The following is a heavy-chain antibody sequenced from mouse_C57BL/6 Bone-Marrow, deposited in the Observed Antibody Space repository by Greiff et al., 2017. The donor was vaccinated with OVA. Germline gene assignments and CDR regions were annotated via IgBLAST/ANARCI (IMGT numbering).Heavy chain of an antibody. V-gene: IGHV1-55*01. D-gene: IGHD2-4*01. CDR3: ARVSGGLRRGFAY. CDR1: GYTFTSYW. J-gene: IGHJ3*01. CDR2: IYPGSGST. Sequence: VKLQESGAELVKPGASVKMSCKASGYTFTSYWITWVKQRPGQGLEWIGDIYPGSGSTNYNEKFKSKATLTGDTSSSTAYMQLSSLTSEDSAVYYCARVSGGLRRGFAYWGQGTLVTVSA.